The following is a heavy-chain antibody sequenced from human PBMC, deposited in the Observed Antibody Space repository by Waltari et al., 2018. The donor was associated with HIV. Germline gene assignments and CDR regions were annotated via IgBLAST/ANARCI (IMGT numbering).Heavy chain of an antibody. Sequence: QSQLQESDPGLVKPSETLSLTCTVPGGSISSNYYFLAWFRQPPGKGLEWIGTISHTGGTTYYNPSLKSRVIISVDTAKDQSSLKLSSMTATDTAVYYCARQRGSGLWYFDLWGRGTLVSVSS. D-gene: IGHD3-10*01. CDR3: ARQRGSGLWYFDL. J-gene: IGHJ2*01. V-gene: IGHV4-39*01. CDR2: ISHTGGTT. CDR1: GGSISSNYYF.